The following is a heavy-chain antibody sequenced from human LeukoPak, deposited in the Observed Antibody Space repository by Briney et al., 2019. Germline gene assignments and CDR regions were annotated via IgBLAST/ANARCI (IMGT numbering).Heavy chain of an antibody. CDR2: IGTLHDA. J-gene: IGHJ5*02. CDR1: GFTFNVHD. Sequence: AGGSLRLSCVTSGFTFNVHDMHWVRQAKGKGLEWVSAIGTLHDAYYPDSVKGRFTISRENARNSLYLQMNSLTAGNTAVYYCVRGCTYCNWKTWFDPWGQGTLVTVSS. V-gene: IGHV3-13*01. CDR3: VRGCTYCNWKTWFDP. D-gene: IGHD2/OR15-2a*01.